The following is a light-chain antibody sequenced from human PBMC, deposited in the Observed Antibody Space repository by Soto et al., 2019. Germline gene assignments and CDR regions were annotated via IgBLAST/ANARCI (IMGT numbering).Light chain of an antibody. Sequence: EIVMTQSPATLSVSPGERATLSCRASQSVSNNLAWYQQKPGQAPRLLISGASTRATGIPARFSGSGSGTEFTLTISSLQSEDFAVYYCHQYNTWPPVTFGGGTKVEIK. CDR3: HQYNTWPPVT. CDR1: QSVSNN. V-gene: IGKV3-15*01. J-gene: IGKJ4*01. CDR2: GAS.